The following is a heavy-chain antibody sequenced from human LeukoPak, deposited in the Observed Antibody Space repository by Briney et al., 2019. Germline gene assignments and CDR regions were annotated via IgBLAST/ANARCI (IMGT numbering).Heavy chain of an antibody. V-gene: IGHV3-23*01. CDR2: ISGSGGST. Sequence: GGSLRLSCAASGFTFSSYAMSWVRQAPGKGLEWVSAISGSGGSTYYADSVKGRFTISRDNSKNTLYLQMNSLRAEDTAVYCCALAIVVVPAQLTGAFDIWGQGTMVTVSS. J-gene: IGHJ3*02. D-gene: IGHD2-2*01. CDR3: ALAIVVVPAQLTGAFDI. CDR1: GFTFSSYA.